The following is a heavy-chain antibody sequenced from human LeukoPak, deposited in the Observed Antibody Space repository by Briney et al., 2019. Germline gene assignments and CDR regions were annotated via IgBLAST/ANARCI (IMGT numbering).Heavy chain of an antibody. CDR2: IYTSGST. V-gene: IGHV4-61*02. Sequence: SRTLSLTCTVFGGSISSGSYYWSWIRQPAGKGLEWIGRIYTSGSTNYNPSLKSRVTISVDTSKNHFSLKLSSVTAADTAVYYCARDHPGHYDSSGYYVHWGQGTLVTVSS. D-gene: IGHD3-22*01. CDR1: GGSISSGSYY. CDR3: ARDHPGHYDSSGYYVH. J-gene: IGHJ4*02.